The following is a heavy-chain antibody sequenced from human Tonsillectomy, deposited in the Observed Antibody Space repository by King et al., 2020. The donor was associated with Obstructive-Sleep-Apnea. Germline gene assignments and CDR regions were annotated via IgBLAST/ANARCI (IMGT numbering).Heavy chain of an antibody. CDR1: GLTVSNNY. D-gene: IGHD6-13*01. Sequence: VQLVESGGGLVQPGGSLRLSCVASGLTVSNNYMSWVRQAPGKGLEWVSVIYSGGATYYADSVTGRCTISRHSSKNTLYLQMNSLRVEATAVYYCARDHPNTSSSSWYRGDAFDIWGQGTMVTVSS. CDR3: ARDHPNTSSSSWYRGDAFDI. V-gene: IGHV3-53*04. CDR2: IYSGGAT. J-gene: IGHJ3*02.